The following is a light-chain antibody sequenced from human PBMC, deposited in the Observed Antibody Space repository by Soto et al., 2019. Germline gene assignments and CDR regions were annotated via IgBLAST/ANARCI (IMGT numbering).Light chain of an antibody. CDR2: DVS. V-gene: IGLV2-14*01. CDR1: SSDDGGYNY. J-gene: IGLJ1*01. CDR3: SSYTSSSPYD. Sequence: QSALTQPASVSGSPGQSITISCTGTSSDDGGYNYVSWYQQHPGKAPKLMIYDVSNRPSGVSNRFSGSKSGNTASLTISGLQAEDEADYYCSSYTSSSPYDFETGTKVTGL.